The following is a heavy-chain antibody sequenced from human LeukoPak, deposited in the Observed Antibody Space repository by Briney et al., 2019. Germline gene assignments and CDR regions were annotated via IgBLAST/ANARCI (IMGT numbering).Heavy chain of an antibody. CDR1: GFILSNEA. CDR3: ASIPRYSSSWYSGGY. D-gene: IGHD6-13*01. CDR2: IWFDGSNK. J-gene: IGHJ4*02. Sequence: PGGSLRLSCAAPGFILSNEAMHWVRQAPGKGLEGVAFIWFDGSNKHYADSVKGRFTISRDNSEDTLYLQMNSLRAEDTAVYYCASIPRYSSSWYSGGYWGQGTLVTVSS. V-gene: IGHV3-33*01.